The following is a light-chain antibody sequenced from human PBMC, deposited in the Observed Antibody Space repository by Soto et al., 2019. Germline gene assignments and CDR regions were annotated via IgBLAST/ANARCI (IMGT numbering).Light chain of an antibody. Sequence: EIALTQSPGTLSLSPGEGATLSCRASQSVSSSYCAGCQQQPRQAPTILLFCASTKATGITARFSGSGSGTVFTLTISNRQSEDFAVYYCQQLHNWPRTFGQGTKVDIK. CDR2: CAS. J-gene: IGKJ1*01. CDR3: QQLHNWPRT. CDR1: QSVSSSY. V-gene: IGKV3-15*01.